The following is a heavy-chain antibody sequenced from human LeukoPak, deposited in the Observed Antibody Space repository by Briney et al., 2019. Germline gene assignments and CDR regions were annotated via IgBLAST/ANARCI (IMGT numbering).Heavy chain of an antibody. Sequence: SQTLSLTCAVSGDTVSSNSVSWNWIRQSPSRGLEWLGRTYYRSKWYNDYAVSVKSRITINPDTSKNQFSLQLTSVTPDDTAVYYCARDRCATAATLTEVFDYWGQGTLVTVSS. CDR1: GDTVSSNSVS. CDR2: TYYRSKWYN. CDR3: ARDRCATAATLTEVFDY. V-gene: IGHV6-1*01. D-gene: IGHD6-13*01. J-gene: IGHJ4*02.